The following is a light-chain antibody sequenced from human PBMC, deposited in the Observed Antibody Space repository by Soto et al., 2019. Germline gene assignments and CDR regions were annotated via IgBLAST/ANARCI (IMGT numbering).Light chain of an antibody. CDR3: QQYNNWPLTIT. V-gene: IGKV3-15*01. Sequence: EIVFTQSPGTLSLSPGERATLYCRASQTVINNYLAWYQQKPGQAPRLLIYGASTRATGIPARFSGSGSGTEFTLTISSLQSEDFAVYYCQQYNNWPLTITFGQGTRLEIK. CDR2: GAS. J-gene: IGKJ5*01. CDR1: QTVINN.